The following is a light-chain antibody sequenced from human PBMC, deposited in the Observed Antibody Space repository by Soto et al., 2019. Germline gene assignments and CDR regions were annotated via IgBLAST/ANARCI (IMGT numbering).Light chain of an antibody. V-gene: IGKV4-1*01. CDR2: WAS. Sequence: EIVMTQSPDSLAVSLGERATFNCKSSQTILKTSNGLHHLAWYQQKPGQPPKRLIYWASTRESGVPDRFSGSWSGTEFTLTVSSLQAEDVAVYYCQHYFTTPITFGGGTKVEIK. J-gene: IGKJ4*01. CDR1: QTILKTSNGLHH. CDR3: QHYFTTPIT.